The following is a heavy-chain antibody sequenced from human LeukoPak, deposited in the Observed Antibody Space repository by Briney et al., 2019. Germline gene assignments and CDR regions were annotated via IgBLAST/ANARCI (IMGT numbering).Heavy chain of an antibody. CDR3: AREGSSWYHYYYYYYMDV. CDR1: GGSISSSSYY. V-gene: IGHV4-39*02. CDR2: IYYSGST. J-gene: IGHJ6*03. D-gene: IGHD6-13*01. Sequence: SETLSLTCTVSGGSISSSSYYWDWIRQPPGKGLEWIGSIYYSGSTNYNPSLKSRVTISVDTSKNQFSLKLSSVTAADTAVYYCAREGSSWYHYYYYYYMDVWGKGTTVTISS.